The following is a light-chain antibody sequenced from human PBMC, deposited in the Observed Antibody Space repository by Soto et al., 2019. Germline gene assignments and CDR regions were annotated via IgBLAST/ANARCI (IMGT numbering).Light chain of an antibody. CDR2: EAS. CDR3: QQIYRYPLT. J-gene: IGKJ4*01. CDR1: QGISRY. V-gene: IGKV1-9*01. Sequence: QLTQSPSSLSASLGDRVTITCRASQGISRYLAWYQQKPGKVPKLLISEASTLESGVPSRFSGGGFGTDFPLTISSLQPEDFAIYYCQQIYRYPLTFGGGTKVDIK.